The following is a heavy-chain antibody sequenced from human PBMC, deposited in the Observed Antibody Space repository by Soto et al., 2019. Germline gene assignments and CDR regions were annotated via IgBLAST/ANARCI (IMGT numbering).Heavy chain of an antibody. CDR1: CYSISSGYY. CDR3: ARDPAKWELRVYGMDV. Sequence: SETLSLTCAVSCYSISSGYYWGWIRQPPGKGLEWIGSIYHSGSTYYNPSLKSRVTISVDTSKNQFSLKLSSVTAADTAVYYCARDPAKWELRVYGMDVWGQGTTVTVSS. V-gene: IGHV4-38-2*02. D-gene: IGHD1-26*01. CDR2: IYHSGST. J-gene: IGHJ6*02.